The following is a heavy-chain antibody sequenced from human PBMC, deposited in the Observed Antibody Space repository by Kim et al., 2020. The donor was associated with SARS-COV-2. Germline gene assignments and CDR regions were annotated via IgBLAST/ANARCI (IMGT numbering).Heavy chain of an antibody. J-gene: IGHJ4*02. D-gene: IGHD3-10*01. Sequence: GTTSYAQKCQGRGTMTRDTSTSTVYMELSSLRSEDTAVYYCARGIGDPPSAWGQGTLVTVSS. V-gene: IGHV1-46*01. CDR3: ARGIGDPPSA. CDR2: GTT.